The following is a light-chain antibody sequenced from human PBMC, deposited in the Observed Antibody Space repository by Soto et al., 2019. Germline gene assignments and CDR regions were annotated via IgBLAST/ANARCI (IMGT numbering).Light chain of an antibody. Sequence: EIVLTQSPATLSLSPGERATLSCRASQSVGTYLAWYQQKPCQAPRLHIYEASNRATGISARFSGRGSGTDFTLTIGSLEPEDFAVYYCQHRSDWPGFGQGTRLDIK. CDR1: QSVGTY. J-gene: IGKJ5*01. CDR3: QHRSDWPG. CDR2: EAS. V-gene: IGKV3-11*01.